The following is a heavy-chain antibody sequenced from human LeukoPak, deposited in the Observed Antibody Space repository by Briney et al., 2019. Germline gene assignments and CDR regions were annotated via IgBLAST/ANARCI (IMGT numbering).Heavy chain of an antibody. D-gene: IGHD5-24*01. V-gene: IGHV4-61*08. CDR3: ARGGYIRYFDY. CDR2: IYYSGST. CDR1: GGSISSGGYS. Sequence: NPSETLSLTCAISGGSISSGGYSWSWIRQPPGKGLEWIGYIYYSGSTNYNPSLKSRVTISVDTSKNQFSLKLSSVTAADTAVYYCARGGYIRYFDYWGQGTLVTVSS. J-gene: IGHJ4*02.